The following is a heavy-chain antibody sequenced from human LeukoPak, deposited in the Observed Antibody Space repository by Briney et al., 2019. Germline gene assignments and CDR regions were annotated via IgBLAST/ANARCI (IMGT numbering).Heavy chain of an antibody. V-gene: IGHV3-30-3*01. J-gene: IGHJ4*02. CDR3: ARDHSSGVTYGLIDQ. D-gene: IGHD3-10*01. CDR2: ISYDGSNK. CDR1: GGFSFSSYA. Sequence: PGRSLRLSCAASGGFSFSSYAMHWVRQAPGKGLEWVAGISYDGSNKYYADSVKGRFTISRDNSKNTLYLQMNSLRAEDTAVYYCARDHSSGVTYGLIDQWGQGTLVTVSS.